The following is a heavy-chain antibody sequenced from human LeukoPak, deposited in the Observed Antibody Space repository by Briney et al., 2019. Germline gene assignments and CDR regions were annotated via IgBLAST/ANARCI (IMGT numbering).Heavy chain of an antibody. CDR2: ISSSGSTI. D-gene: IGHD6-13*01. V-gene: IGHV3-48*03. Sequence: PGGSLRLSCAASGFTFSSYEMNWVRQAPGKGLEWVSYISSSGSTIYYADSVKGRFTISRDNAKNSLYLQMSSLRAEDTAVYYCARGVAAAGTHLGPWFDPWGQGTLVTVSS. CDR1: GFTFSSYE. J-gene: IGHJ5*02. CDR3: ARGVAAAGTHLGPWFDP.